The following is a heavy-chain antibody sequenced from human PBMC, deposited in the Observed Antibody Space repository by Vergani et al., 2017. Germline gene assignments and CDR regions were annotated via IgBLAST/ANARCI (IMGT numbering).Heavy chain of an antibody. CDR2: IWYDGSNK. Sequence: QVQLVESAGGVVQPGRSLTLSCVASGFTFSSHGMHWVRQAPGKGLEWVAVIWYDGSNKYDGDSVKGRFTISRDNSKNTLYLQMNSLRVEDTAVYYCARWGNEKGLDSWRQGTLVTVSS. J-gene: IGHJ5*01. CDR1: GFTFSSHG. V-gene: IGHV3-33*01. CDR3: ARWGNEKGLDS. D-gene: IGHD1-1*01.